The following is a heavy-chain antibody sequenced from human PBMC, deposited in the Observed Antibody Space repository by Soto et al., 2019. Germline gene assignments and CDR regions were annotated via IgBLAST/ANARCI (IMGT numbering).Heavy chain of an antibody. D-gene: IGHD3-10*01. CDR1: GGSITSSY. CDR2: IYDTGISDYTPST. Sequence: TSETLSLTCTASGGSITSSYWSWIRRPPGKGLEWIAYIYDTGISDYTPSTSYNPSLKSRVTMSVDTSTSQFYLKLTSVSAADTAVYYCARGGDEFFYYRLDVWGQGITVTVSS. CDR3: ARGGDEFFYYRLDV. J-gene: IGHJ6*02. V-gene: IGHV4-59*01.